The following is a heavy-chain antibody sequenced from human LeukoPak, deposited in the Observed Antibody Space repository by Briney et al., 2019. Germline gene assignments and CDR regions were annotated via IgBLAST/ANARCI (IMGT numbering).Heavy chain of an antibody. CDR1: GFSPRNHG. J-gene: IGHJ6*03. V-gene: IGHV3-30*03. CDR3: ARVTSGITGGTYYYYYMDV. Sequence: GGSLRLSCTASGFSPRNHGMHWVRQAPGKGLEWVAVISDDGGLKYYADSLKGRFTISRDNVKNSLYLQMNSLRAEDTAVYYCARVTSGITGGTYYYYYMDVWGKGTTVTVSS. D-gene: IGHD6-13*01. CDR2: ISDDGGLK.